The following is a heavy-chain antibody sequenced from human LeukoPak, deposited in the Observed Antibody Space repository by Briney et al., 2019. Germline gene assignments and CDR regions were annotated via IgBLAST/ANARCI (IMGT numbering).Heavy chain of an antibody. J-gene: IGHJ3*02. D-gene: IGHD3-16*01. Sequence: GGSLRISCAASGFTFSSYSKNWVRQAPGKGPELGSYISISSSGYIYYADSVKGRFTIFRDNAKNSLYLQMNSLRAEDTAVYYCASSRYEGGTFDIWGQGTLVTVSS. CDR1: GFTFSSYS. V-gene: IGHV3-21*01. CDR3: ASSRYEGGTFDI. CDR2: ISISSSGYI.